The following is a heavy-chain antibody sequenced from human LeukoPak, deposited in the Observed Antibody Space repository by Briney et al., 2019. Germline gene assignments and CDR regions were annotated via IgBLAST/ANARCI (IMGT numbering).Heavy chain of an antibody. CDR1: GYSFTGFW. CDR2: IYPYDYET. Sequence: GESLNISFKASGYSFTGFWIGWVRQVPGKGLEWIGIIYPYDYETRYSPSFQGQVTISADKSISTAYLQWRSLKASDTAMYYCARHIGYSAWNPDYWGQGTLVTVSS. D-gene: IGHD5-18*01. J-gene: IGHJ4*02. V-gene: IGHV5-51*01. CDR3: ARHIGYSAWNPDY.